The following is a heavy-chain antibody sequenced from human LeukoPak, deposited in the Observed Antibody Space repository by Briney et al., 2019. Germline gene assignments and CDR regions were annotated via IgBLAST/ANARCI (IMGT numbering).Heavy chain of an antibody. CDR3: ARDRFPYYYDSSGYYYFDY. D-gene: IGHD3-22*01. J-gene: IGHJ4*02. V-gene: IGHV1-69*05. CDR1: GGTFSSYA. CDR2: IVPIFGTA. Sequence: SVKVSCKASGGTFSSYAISWVRQAPGQGLEWMGRIVPIFGTANYAQKFQGRVTITTDESTSTAYMELSSLRSEDTAVYYCARDRFPYYYDSSGYYYFDYWGQGTLVTVSS.